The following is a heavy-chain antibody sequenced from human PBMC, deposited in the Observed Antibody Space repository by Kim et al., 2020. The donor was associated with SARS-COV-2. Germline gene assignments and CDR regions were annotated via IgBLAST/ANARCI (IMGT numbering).Heavy chain of an antibody. D-gene: IGHD3-10*01. CDR1: EDTFRNSA. J-gene: IGHJ4*02. CDR3: ARDGSDVVTGHSDY. V-gene: IGHV1-69*10. CDR2: IIPTLDIP. Sequence: SVKVSCKVSEDTFRNSAMNWVRQAPGRGLEWMGGIIPTLDIPTYAQKFQARLTITADELTATVYMELSSLRSDDTAVYYCARDGSDVVTGHSDYWGQGSLVTVS.